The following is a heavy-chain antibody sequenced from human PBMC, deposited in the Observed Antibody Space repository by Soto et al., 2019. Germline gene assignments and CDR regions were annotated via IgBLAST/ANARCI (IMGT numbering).Heavy chain of an antibody. D-gene: IGHD1-26*01. J-gene: IGHJ3*02. CDR1: GFTFSDHY. CDR2: IRNKANSYTT. Sequence: EVQLVESGGGLVQPGGSLRLSCAASGFTFSDHYMDWVRQAPGKGLEWVGRIRNKANSYTTEYAASVKGRFIISRDDSKNSLYLQMNSVRTEDKALYYCARSSGSNTRAFDIWGQGTMVTVSS. V-gene: IGHV3-72*01. CDR3: ARSSGSNTRAFDI.